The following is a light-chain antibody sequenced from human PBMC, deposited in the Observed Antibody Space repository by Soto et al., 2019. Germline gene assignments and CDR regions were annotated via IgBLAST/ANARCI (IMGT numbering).Light chain of an antibody. J-gene: IGKJ5*01. V-gene: IGKV1-39*01. Sequence: DIQMTQSPSSLSASVGYRFTITCRASQTISSPLSWYQQKPGKVPELLIYATSRLQSGVPSRFSGIRSGTDFTLTISSVQPEDFATYYCQHNYGTPAFGQGTQREIK. CDR1: QTISSP. CDR3: QHNYGTPA. CDR2: ATS.